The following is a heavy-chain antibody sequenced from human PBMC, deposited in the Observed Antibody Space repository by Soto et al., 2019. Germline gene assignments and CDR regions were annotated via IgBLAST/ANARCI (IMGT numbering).Heavy chain of an antibody. J-gene: IGHJ4*02. CDR1: GGSISSSSYY. Sequence: SETLSLTCTVSGGSISSSSYYWGWIRQPPGKGLEWIGSIYYSGSTYYNPSLKSRVTISVDTSKNQFSLKLSSVTAADTAVYYCARTEIVVVPAAILGFDYWGQGTLVTVS. CDR3: ARTEIVVVPAAILGFDY. CDR2: IYYSGST. D-gene: IGHD2-2*01. V-gene: IGHV4-39*01.